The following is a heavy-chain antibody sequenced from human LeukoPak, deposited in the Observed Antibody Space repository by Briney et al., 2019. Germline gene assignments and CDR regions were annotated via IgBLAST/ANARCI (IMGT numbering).Heavy chain of an antibody. CDR2: ISPNSGVP. D-gene: IGHD6-13*01. Sequence: ASVKVSCKASGYTFTVHYIHWVRQAPGQGLEWLGRISPNSGVPNYAQKFQGRVTMTRDTSISTAYMELSRLRSDDTAVYYCARDSPGIAAAGHDYWGQGTLVTVSS. J-gene: IGHJ4*02. V-gene: IGHV1-2*06. CDR1: GYTFTVHY. CDR3: ARDSPGIAAAGHDY.